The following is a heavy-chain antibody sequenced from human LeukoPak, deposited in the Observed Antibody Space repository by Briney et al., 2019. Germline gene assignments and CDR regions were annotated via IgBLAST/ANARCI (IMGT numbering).Heavy chain of an antibody. CDR1: GLTLSNYW. J-gene: IGHJ2*01. Sequence: GGPLRLSCAASGLTLSNYWMHWVRQAPGKGLVWVSRMNNDGSGTTYADSVRGRFTISRDNAKNTLYLQMNSLRVEDTAVYFCAREIMVSREWYFDLWGRGTLVTVAS. CDR2: MNNDGSGT. V-gene: IGHV3-74*01. D-gene: IGHD2-21*01. CDR3: AREIMVSREWYFDL.